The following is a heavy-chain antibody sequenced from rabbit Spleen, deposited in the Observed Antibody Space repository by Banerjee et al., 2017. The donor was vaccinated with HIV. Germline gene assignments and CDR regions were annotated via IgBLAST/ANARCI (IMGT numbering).Heavy chain of an antibody. V-gene: IGHV1S40*01. CDR3: ARAVYSGYGYGDL. CDR1: GFSFNSGYD. Sequence: QSLEESGGGLVKPGASLTLTCKASGFSFNSGYDMCWVRQAPGKGLEWVACAYAGSSGSTYSATWAKGRFTISKTSSTTVTLQMTSLTAADTATYFCARAVYSGYGYGDLWGPGTLVTVS. J-gene: IGHJ4*01. D-gene: IGHD6-1*01. CDR2: AYAGSSGST.